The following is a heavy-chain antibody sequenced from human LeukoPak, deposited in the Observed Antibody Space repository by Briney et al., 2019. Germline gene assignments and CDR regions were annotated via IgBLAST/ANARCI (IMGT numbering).Heavy chain of an antibody. J-gene: IGHJ3*02. CDR1: GLTFSSYE. D-gene: IGHD3-22*01. CDR2: ISSSSSTI. V-gene: IGHV3-48*03. Sequence: GGSLRLSCAASGLTFSSYEMNWVRQAPGKGLEWVSHISSSSSTIYYADSVKGRFTISRDNAKNSLYLQMSSLRVEDTAVYYCARAAYDTSGNHAFDIWGQGTMVTVSS. CDR3: ARAAYDTSGNHAFDI.